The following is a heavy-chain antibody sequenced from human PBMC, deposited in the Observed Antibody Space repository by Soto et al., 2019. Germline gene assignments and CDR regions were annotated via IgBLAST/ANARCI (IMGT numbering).Heavy chain of an antibody. CDR3: ARGVWNYKFDY. CDR1: GGSLSSCSYY. CDR2: IYYSGST. Sequence: SETLSLTCTVSGGSLSSCSYYWGWIRQPPGKGLEWIGNIYYSGSTYYNPSLKSRVTISVDTSKNQFSLKLSSVTAADTAVYYCARGVWNYKFDYWGQGTLVTVSS. D-gene: IGHD1-7*01. V-gene: IGHV4-39*07. J-gene: IGHJ4*02.